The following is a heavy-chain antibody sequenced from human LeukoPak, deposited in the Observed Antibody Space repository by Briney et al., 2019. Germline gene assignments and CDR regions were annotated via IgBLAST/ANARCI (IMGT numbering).Heavy chain of an antibody. Sequence: ASVKVSCKASGYTFTSYGISWVRQAPGQGLEWMGWINAYNGNTNYAQKLQGRVTMTTDTSTSTAYMELRSLRSDDTAVYYCARDKLKGSSGWYDYWGQGTLVTVSS. CDR3: ARDKLKGSSGWYDY. D-gene: IGHD6-19*01. CDR2: INAYNGNT. J-gene: IGHJ4*02. CDR1: GYTFTSYG. V-gene: IGHV1-18*04.